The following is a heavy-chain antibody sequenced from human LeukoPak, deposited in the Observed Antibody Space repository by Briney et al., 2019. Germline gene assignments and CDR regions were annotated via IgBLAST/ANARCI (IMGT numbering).Heavy chain of an antibody. D-gene: IGHD3-22*01. CDR1: GYTFTGYY. V-gene: IGHV1-2*02. J-gene: IGHJ3*01. Sequence: GASVKVSCKASGYTFTGYYMHWVRQAPGQGLEWMGWINPNSGGTSFAQKSQGRVTMTRDTSISTAYMELSRLRFDDTAVYYCARDRAYSSGRDDTFDLWGQGTMVIVSS. CDR3: ARDRAYSSGRDDTFDL. CDR2: INPNSGGT.